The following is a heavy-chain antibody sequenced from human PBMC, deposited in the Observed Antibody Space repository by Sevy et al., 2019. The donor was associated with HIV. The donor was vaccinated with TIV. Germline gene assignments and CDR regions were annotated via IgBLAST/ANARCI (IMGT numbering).Heavy chain of an antibody. J-gene: IGHJ4*02. CDR2: VWCDGSDK. V-gene: IGHV3-33*01. Sequence: GGSLRLSCAASGFSFSSYGMHWVRQAPGKGLEWVALVWCDGSDKYYADSVKGRFTISRDNSKNTLYLQMNSLRVEDTAVYYCARDSGLQLFRYWGQGTLVTVSS. CDR3: ARDSGLQLFRY. CDR1: GFSFSSYG. D-gene: IGHD1-1*01.